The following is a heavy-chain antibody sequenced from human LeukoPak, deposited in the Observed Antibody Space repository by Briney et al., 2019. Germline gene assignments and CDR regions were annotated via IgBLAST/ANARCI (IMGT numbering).Heavy chain of an antibody. CDR2: ISSNGGGT. CDR3: ARDVATMGWGYYYYYMDV. CDR1: GFTFSSYA. Sequence: PGGSLRLSCAASGFTFSSYAMHWVRQAPGKGLEYVSAISSNGGGTYYANSVKGRFTISRDNSKNTLYLQMGSLRAEDMAVYYCARDVATMGWGYYYYYMDVWGKGTTVTVSS. J-gene: IGHJ6*03. V-gene: IGHV3-64*01. D-gene: IGHD5-12*01.